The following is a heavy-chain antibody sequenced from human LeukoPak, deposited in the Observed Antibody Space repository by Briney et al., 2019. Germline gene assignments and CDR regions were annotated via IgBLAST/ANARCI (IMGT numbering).Heavy chain of an antibody. CDR3: AALSSRVGQYYFDY. CDR1: GFTFTSSA. V-gene: IGHV1-58*02. J-gene: IGHJ4*02. D-gene: IGHD2-15*01. CDR2: IVVGSGNT. Sequence: SVKVSCEASGFTFTSSAMQWVRQARGQRLEWIGWIVVGSGNTNYAQKFQERVTITRDMSTSTAYMELSSLRSEDTAVYYCAALSSRVGQYYFDYWGQGTLVTVSS.